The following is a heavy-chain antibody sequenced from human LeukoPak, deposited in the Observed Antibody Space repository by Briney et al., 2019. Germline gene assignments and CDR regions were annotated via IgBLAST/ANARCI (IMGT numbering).Heavy chain of an antibody. J-gene: IGHJ4*02. CDR3: ARDLVRGVRDIDY. D-gene: IGHD3-10*01. V-gene: IGHV3-9*01. CDR2: ISWNSGSI. Sequence: GGSLRLSCAASGFTFNDYAMHWVRQAPGKGLEWVSGISWNSGSIGYADTVKGRFTISRDNAKNSLYLQMNSLRAEDTAVYYCARDLVRGVRDIDYWGQGTLVTVSS. CDR1: GFTFNDYA.